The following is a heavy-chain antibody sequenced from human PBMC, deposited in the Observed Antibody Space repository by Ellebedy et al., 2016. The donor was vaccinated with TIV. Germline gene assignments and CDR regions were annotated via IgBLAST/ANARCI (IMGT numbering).Heavy chain of an antibody. Sequence: GESLKISXVASGFTFTNYAMGWVRQAPGKGLEWVSLISGSGGSTYYADFVKGRFTISRDNSKNTLYLLMNSLRADDTAVYYCAKRDLVAGAGECWGQGTLVTVSS. CDR3: AKRDLVAGAGEC. D-gene: IGHD6-19*01. CDR2: ISGSGGST. V-gene: IGHV3-23*01. CDR1: GFTFTNYA. J-gene: IGHJ1*01.